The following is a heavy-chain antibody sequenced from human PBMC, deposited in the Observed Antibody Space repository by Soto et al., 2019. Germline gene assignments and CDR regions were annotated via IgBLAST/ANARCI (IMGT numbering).Heavy chain of an antibody. V-gene: IGHV4-39*01. Sequence: QLQLQESGPGLVKPSETLSLTCTVSGGSISSSSYYWGWIRQPPGKGLEWIGSIYYSGSTYYNPSLKSRVTISVDTSKNQFSLKLSSVTAADTAVYYCARHYLGYSSSWYPHQALYGMDVWGQGTTVTVSS. J-gene: IGHJ6*02. CDR3: ARHYLGYSSSWYPHQALYGMDV. CDR2: IYYSGST. CDR1: GGSISSSSYY. D-gene: IGHD6-13*01.